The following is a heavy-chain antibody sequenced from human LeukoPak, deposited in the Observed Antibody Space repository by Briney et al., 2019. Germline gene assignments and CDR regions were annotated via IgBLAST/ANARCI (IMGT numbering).Heavy chain of an antibody. CDR1: GFTFRSYA. D-gene: IGHD5-12*01. J-gene: IGHJ4*02. CDR3: AKGLGYRSYYFDY. CDR2: ISDSGGST. Sequence: GGSPRLSCAVSGFTFRSYAMSWVRQAPGKGLEWVSGISDSGGSTYYADSVKGRFTISRDNSKNTLYLQMNSLRAEDTAVYYCAKGLGYRSYYFDYWGQGTLVTVSP. V-gene: IGHV3-23*01.